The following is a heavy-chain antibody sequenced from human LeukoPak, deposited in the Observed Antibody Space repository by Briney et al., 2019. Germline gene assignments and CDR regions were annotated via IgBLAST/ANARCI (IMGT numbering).Heavy chain of an antibody. D-gene: IGHD3-22*01. CDR2: ISNDGGGT. J-gene: IGHJ4*02. Sequence: GGSLRLSCAASGFIFNNYGLVWVRQAPGKGLEWVSAISNDGGGTTYADFVKGRFSVSRDNSKNTLFLQMNSLRAEDTALYYCAKGTSGYFFDLWGQGTLVTVSS. CDR3: AKGTSGYFFDL. CDR1: GFIFNNYG. V-gene: IGHV3-23*01.